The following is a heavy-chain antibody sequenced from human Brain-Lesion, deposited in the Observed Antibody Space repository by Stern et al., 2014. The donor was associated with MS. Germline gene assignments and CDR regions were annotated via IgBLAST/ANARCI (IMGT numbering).Heavy chain of an antibody. J-gene: IGHJ4*02. CDR1: GGSISSSTYY. CDR3: ARHDSVPRPSQLYSARDRGPGYFDY. CDR2: IYYSGFT. D-gene: IGHD1-26*01. V-gene: IGHV4-39*01. Sequence: QVQLVESGPGLVKPSETLSLTCTVSGGSISSSTYYWAWIRQPPGKGLEWIGNIYYSGFTYYNPSLKSRVTISVDMSQNQFSLKLSSVTAADTAIYYCARHDSVPRPSQLYSARDRGPGYFDYWGQGTLVTVSS.